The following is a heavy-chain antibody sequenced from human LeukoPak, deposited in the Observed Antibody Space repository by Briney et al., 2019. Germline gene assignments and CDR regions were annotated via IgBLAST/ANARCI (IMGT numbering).Heavy chain of an antibody. V-gene: IGHV1-69*05. J-gene: IGHJ6*03. CDR1: GGTFRTYS. CDR2: IIPIFGTP. CDR3: ARVDRYHFYLDV. Sequence: SVKVSCKASGGTFRTYSVTWVRQAPGQGLEWMGGIIPIFGTPTYAQKFQGRVKVTTDDATGTAYMELSSLMSEDTAIYYCARVDRYHFYLDVWGKGTPVTVSS.